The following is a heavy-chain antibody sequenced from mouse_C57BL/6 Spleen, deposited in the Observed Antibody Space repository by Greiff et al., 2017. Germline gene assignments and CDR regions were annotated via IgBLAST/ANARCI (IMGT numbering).Heavy chain of an antibody. CDR1: GYTFTDYE. CDR2: IDPETGGT. D-gene: IGHD1-1*01. Sequence: LQESGAELVRPGASVTLSCKASGYTFTDYEMHWVKQTPVHGLEWIGAIDPETGGTAYNQKFKGKAILTADKSSSTAYMELRSLTSEDSAVYYCTREGLLRYYYAMDYWGQGTSVTVSS. CDR3: TREGLLRYYYAMDY. J-gene: IGHJ4*01. V-gene: IGHV1-15*01.